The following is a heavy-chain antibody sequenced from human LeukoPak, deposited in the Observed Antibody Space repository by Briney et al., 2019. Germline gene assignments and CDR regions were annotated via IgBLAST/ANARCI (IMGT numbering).Heavy chain of an antibody. CDR1: GGSFSGYY. CDR2: INHSGST. CDR3: AKSAGVTVDGYYFDY. V-gene: IGHV4-34*01. D-gene: IGHD6-19*01. Sequence: SETLSLTCAVYGGSFSGYYWSWIRQPPGKGLEWIGEINHSGSTNYNPSLKSRVNISVDTSKNQFSLKLSSVTAADTAVYYCAKSAGVTVDGYYFDYWGQGTLVTVSS. J-gene: IGHJ4*02.